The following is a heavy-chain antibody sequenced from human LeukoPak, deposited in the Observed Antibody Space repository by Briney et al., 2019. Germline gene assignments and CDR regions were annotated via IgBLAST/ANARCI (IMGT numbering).Heavy chain of an antibody. Sequence: PSETLSLTCAVYGGSFSGYYWSWIRQPPGKGLEWVSAISDNGGTTYYADSVKGRFTISRDNSKSTLYLQMNSLRAEDTAVYYCAKEVHDSSGYIPDYWGQGTLVTVSS. CDR2: ISDNGGTT. CDR3: AKEVHDSSGYIPDY. J-gene: IGHJ4*02. D-gene: IGHD3-22*01. CDR1: GGSFSGYY. V-gene: IGHV3-23*01.